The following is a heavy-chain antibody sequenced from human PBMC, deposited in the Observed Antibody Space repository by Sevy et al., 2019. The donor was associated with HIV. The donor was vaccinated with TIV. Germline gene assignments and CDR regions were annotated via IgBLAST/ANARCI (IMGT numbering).Heavy chain of an antibody. Sequence: GESLKISCKGSGYSFTSYWIGWVRQMPGKGLEWMGIIYPGDSDTRYSPSFQGQVTISADKSISTAYLQWSGLKASDTAMYYCARSAYCGGDCYFHHFDYWGQGTLVTVSS. D-gene: IGHD2-21*02. J-gene: IGHJ4*02. CDR3: ARSAYCGGDCYFHHFDY. CDR1: GYSFTSYW. V-gene: IGHV5-51*01. CDR2: IYPGDSDT.